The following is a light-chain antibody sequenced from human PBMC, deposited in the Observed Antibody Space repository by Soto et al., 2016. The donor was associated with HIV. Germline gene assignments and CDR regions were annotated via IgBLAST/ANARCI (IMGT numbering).Light chain of an antibody. J-gene: IGKJ1*01. CDR3: QQYETQEGT. CDR2: AAS. V-gene: IGKV1-9*01. CDR1: QGISHF. Sequence: DIPLTQSPSFLSASVGDRVTITCRASQGISHFLAWYQQKPGKAPKLPIYAASTLQNGVPSRFSGSGSGTEFTLTISSLQPDDFATYYCQQYETQEGTFGQGTTVEIK.